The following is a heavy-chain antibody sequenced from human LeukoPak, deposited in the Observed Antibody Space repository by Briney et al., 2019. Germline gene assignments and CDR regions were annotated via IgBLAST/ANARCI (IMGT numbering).Heavy chain of an antibody. V-gene: IGHV4-59*01. Sequence: SETLSLTCTVSGGSISTYYWSWIRQPPGKGLECIGYIYYSGTTNYNPSLKSRVTISVDTSKNQFSLNLSSVTAADTAVYYCARDKRDGYNGDFDYWGQGTLVTVSS. CDR2: IYYSGTT. J-gene: IGHJ4*02. CDR1: GGSISTYY. CDR3: ARDKRDGYNGDFDY. D-gene: IGHD5-24*01.